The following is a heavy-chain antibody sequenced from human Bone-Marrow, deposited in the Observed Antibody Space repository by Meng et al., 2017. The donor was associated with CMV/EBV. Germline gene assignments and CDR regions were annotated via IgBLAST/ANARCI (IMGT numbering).Heavy chain of an antibody. J-gene: IGHJ4*02. CDR1: GFTFSSYS. V-gene: IGHV3-21*01. Sequence: GESLKISCAASGFTFSSYSMNWARQAPGKGLEWVSSISSSSSYIYYADSVKGRFTISRDNAKNSLYLQMNSLRAEDTAVYYCARGGSIAARPGDYWGQGTLVTVSS. CDR3: ARGGSIAARPGDY. CDR2: ISSSSSYI. D-gene: IGHD6-6*01.